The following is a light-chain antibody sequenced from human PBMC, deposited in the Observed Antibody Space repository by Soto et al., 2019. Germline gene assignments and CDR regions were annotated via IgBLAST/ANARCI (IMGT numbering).Light chain of an antibody. CDR3: QESASTRWA. V-gene: IGKV4-1*01. Sequence: DIVMTQSPASLAVSLGERATINCKSSQSVLYSANDENYLAWYQQKPGQPPKLLIYWASTRESGVPDRFSGSGSGTNFTLTISSLHPEDFATFYCQESASTRWAFGQGTKVDIK. CDR1: QSVLYSANDENY. CDR2: WAS. J-gene: IGKJ1*01.